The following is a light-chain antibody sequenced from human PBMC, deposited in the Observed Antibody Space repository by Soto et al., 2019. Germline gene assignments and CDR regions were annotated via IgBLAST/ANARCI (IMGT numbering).Light chain of an antibody. Sequence: DVVVTQSPLSLPVTLGQAASISCRSSQSLVHSDGNTYLSWFHQRTGQSPRRLIYKVSTRDSGVPDRFSGSGSGTDFTLKISRVEAEDVGVYYCMQGSHWPPITFGQGTRLEIK. CDR3: MQGSHWPPIT. J-gene: IGKJ5*01. V-gene: IGKV2-30*02. CDR1: QSLVHSDGNTY. CDR2: KVS.